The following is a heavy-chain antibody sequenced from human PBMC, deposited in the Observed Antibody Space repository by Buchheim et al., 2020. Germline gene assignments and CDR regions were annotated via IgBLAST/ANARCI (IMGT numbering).Heavy chain of an antibody. J-gene: IGHJ6*02. CDR2: INPSGGST. V-gene: IGHV1-46*01. D-gene: IGHD2-15*01. CDR3: AAGGCSGGSCYSLFYGMDV. CDR1: GYTFTSYY. Sequence: QVQLVQSGAEVKKPGASVKVSCKASGYTFTSYYMHWVRQAPGQGLEWMGIINPSGGSTSYAQKFQGRVTMTRDTSTSTVYMELSSLRSEETAVYYCAAGGCSGGSCYSLFYGMDVWGQGTT.